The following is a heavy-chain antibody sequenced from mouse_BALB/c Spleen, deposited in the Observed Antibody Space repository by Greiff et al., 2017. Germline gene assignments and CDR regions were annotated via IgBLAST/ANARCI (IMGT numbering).Heavy chain of an antibody. D-gene: IGHD2-1*01. CDR2: ILPGSGST. CDR1: GYTFSSYW. V-gene: IGHV1-9*01. CDR3: ARPGYYGNYFYAMDY. Sequence: QVQLQQSGAELMKPGASVKISCKATGYTFSSYWIEWVKQRPGHGLEWIGEILPGSGSTNYNEKFKGKATFTADTSSNTAYMQLSSLTSEDSAVYYCARPGYYGNYFYAMDYWGQGTSVTVSS. J-gene: IGHJ4*01.